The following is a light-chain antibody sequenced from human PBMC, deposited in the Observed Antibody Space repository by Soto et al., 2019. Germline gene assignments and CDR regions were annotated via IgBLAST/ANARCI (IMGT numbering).Light chain of an antibody. J-gene: IGKJ3*01. V-gene: IGKV1-9*01. CDR3: QQVDSYPRT. Sequence: IQLTQSPSSLSASVGDTVTITCRASQAIGSYFAWYQQRPGTAPKLLIYSASTLHSGVPSRFSGSGSGTDFTLTISSLQPEDFATYYCQQVDSYPRTFGPGTKVEI. CDR2: SAS. CDR1: QAIGSY.